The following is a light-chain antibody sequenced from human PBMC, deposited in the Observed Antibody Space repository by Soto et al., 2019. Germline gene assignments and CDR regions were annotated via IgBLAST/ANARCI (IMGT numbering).Light chain of an antibody. CDR1: SSDIGAYNY. V-gene: IGLV2-8*01. CDR2: EVN. CDR3: TSYGGRDNLM. J-gene: IGLJ3*02. Sequence: QSVLTQPPSASGSPGQSVTISCTGTSSDIGAYNYVSWFQQHPGEDPKLIISEVNKRPSGVPDRFSGSKSGNTASLTVSGLQAEDESDYYCTSYGGRDNLMFGGGTKLPVL.